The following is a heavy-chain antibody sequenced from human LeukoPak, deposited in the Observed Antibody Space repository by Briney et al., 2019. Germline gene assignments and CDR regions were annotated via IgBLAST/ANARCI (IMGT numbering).Heavy chain of an antibody. V-gene: IGHV4-59*01. CDR1: GGSISSYY. Sequence: SGPLSLTCTVSGGSISSYYWSWIRQPPGKGLEWIGYIYYSGSTNYNPSLKSRVTISVDTSKNQFSLKLSSVTAADTAVYYCARNGEYYYYGMDVWGQGTTVTVSS. CDR2: IYYSGST. CDR3: ARNGEYYYYGMDV. J-gene: IGHJ6*02. D-gene: IGHD3-10*01.